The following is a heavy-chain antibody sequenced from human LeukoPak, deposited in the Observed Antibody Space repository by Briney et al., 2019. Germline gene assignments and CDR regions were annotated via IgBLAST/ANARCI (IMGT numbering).Heavy chain of an antibody. J-gene: IGHJ4*02. CDR3: AREEHVLRFLEWLSSA. CDR2: ISSSSSYI. CDR1: GFTFSSYS. V-gene: IGHV3-21*01. Sequence: GGSLRLSCAASGFTFSSYSMNWVRQAPGKGLEWVSSISSSSSYIYYADSVKGRFTISRDNAKNSLYLQMNSLRAEDTAVYYCAREEHVLRFLEWLSSARGQGTLVTVSS. D-gene: IGHD3-3*01.